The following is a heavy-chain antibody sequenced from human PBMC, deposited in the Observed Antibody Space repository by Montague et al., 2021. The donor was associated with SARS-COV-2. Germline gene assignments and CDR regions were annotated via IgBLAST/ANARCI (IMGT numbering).Heavy chain of an antibody. V-gene: IGHV4-39*07. Sequence: LVKPTQTLTLTCTFSGFSLSTSGMCVSWIRQPPGKGLEWIGEINHSGSTNYNPSLKSRVTISVDTSKNQFSLKLSSVTAADTAVYYCARGRGIQLWFNYYYYMDVWGKGTTVTVSS. CDR3: ARGRGIQLWFNYYYYMDV. CDR1: GFSLSTSGM. D-gene: IGHD5-18*01. J-gene: IGHJ6*03. CDR2: INHSGST.